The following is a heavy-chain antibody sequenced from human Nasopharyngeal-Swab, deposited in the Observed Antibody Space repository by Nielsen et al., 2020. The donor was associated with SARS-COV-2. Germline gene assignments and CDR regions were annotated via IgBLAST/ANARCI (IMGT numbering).Heavy chain of an antibody. J-gene: IGHJ6*03. CDR3: ARDRLELPPEHYYYYMDV. Sequence: ASVKVSCKASGYTFTGYYMHWVRQAPGQGLEWMGRINPNSGGTNYAQKFQGRVTMTRDTSISTAYMELSRLRSDDTAVYYCARDRLELPPEHYYYYMDVWDKGTTVTVSS. V-gene: IGHV1-2*06. CDR1: GYTFTGYY. D-gene: IGHD1-7*01. CDR2: INPNSGGT.